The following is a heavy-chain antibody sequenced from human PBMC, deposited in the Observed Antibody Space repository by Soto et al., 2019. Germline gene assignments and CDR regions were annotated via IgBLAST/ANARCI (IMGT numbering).Heavy chain of an antibody. D-gene: IGHD5-12*01. CDR1: GFTFSSYA. V-gene: IGHV3-33*01. J-gene: IGHJ4*02. Sequence: GGSLRLSCAASGFTFSSYAMHWVRQAPGKGLEWVAVIWYDGNNKKYADSVKGRFTISRDNSKNTLNLQISSLRAEDTAVYYCATGGRDGYNYGPFDYWGQGTLVTVSS. CDR3: ATGGRDGYNYGPFDY. CDR2: IWYDGNNK.